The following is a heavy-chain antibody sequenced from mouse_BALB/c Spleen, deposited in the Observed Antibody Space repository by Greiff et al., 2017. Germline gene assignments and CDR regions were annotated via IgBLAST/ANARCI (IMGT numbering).Heavy chain of an antibody. V-gene: IGHV5-6*01. CDR3: AGGTMITTGDAMDY. CDR2: ISSGGSYT. J-gene: IGHJ4*01. D-gene: IGHD2-4*01. CDR1: GFTFSSYG. Sequence: EVHLVESGGDLVKPGGSLKLTCAASGFTFSSYGMSWVRQTPDKRLEWVATISSGGSYTYYPDSVKGRFTISRDNAKNTLYLQMSSLKSEDTAMYYCAGGTMITTGDAMDYWGQGTSVTVSS.